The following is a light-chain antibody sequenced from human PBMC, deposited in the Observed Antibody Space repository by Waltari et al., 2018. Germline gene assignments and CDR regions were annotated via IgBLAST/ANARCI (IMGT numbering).Light chain of an antibody. V-gene: IGLV2-14*01. CDR2: DVS. Sequence: QSALTQPASVSGSPGQSITISCTGTSSDVGGYNYVSWYQQHPGKAPKLMIYDVSNRPAVVSNRVSGSKSGNTASLTISGLQAEDEADYYCSSYTSTDVVFGGGTKLTVL. CDR3: SSYTSTDVV. J-gene: IGLJ2*01. CDR1: SSDVGGYNY.